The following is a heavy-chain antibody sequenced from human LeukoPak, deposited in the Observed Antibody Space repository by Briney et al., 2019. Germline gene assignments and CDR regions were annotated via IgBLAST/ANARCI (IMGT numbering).Heavy chain of an antibody. CDR1: GYTFTSYG. V-gene: IGHV1-18*01. Sequence: ASVKVSCKASGYTFTSYGISWVRQAPGQGLEWMGWISAYNGNTNYAQKLQGRVTMTTDTSTSTAYMELRSLRSDDTAVYYCAREKDCTSSSCYTRWFDPWGQGTLVTVSS. J-gene: IGHJ5*02. D-gene: IGHD2-2*02. CDR2: ISAYNGNT. CDR3: AREKDCTSSSCYTRWFDP.